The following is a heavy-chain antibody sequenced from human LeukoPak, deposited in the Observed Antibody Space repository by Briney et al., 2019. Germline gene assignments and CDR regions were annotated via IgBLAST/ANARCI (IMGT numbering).Heavy chain of an antibody. CDR3: ARQVAVVEPTDPNWFDS. CDR1: GDSIGRSTYY. J-gene: IGHJ5*01. V-gene: IGHV4-39*07. Sequence: SETLSLTCNVSGDSIGRSTYYWGWVRQTPEKGLERIGRIFYNGRTYYTPSLQSRVIMSLDTSKNQFYLSPTSVTAADTAVYYCARQVAVVEPTDPNWFDSWGQGALVTVSS. D-gene: IGHD2-21*01. CDR2: IFYNGRT.